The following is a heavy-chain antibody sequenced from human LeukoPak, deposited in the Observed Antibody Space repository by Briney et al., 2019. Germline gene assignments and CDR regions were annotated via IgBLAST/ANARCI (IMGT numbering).Heavy chain of an antibody. D-gene: IGHD3-3*01. V-gene: IGHV7-4-1*02. CDR1: GYTFTSYA. J-gene: IGHJ5*02. CDR3: ARAAEFYDFWSGYTTTYNWFDP. CDR2: INTNTGKP. Sequence: ASVKVSCKASGYTFTSYAMNWVRQAPGQGLEWMGWINTNTGKPTYAQGFAGRFVFFLDTSVSTAYLQISSLKAEDTAVYYCARAAEFYDFWSGYTTTYNWFDPWGQGTLVTVSS.